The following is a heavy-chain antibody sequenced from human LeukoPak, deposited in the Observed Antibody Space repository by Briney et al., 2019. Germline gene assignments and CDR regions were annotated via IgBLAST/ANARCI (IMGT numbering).Heavy chain of an antibody. V-gene: IGHV3-21*01. CDR2: ISSSSSYI. D-gene: IGHD5-18*01. CDR1: RFTFSSYS. J-gene: IGHJ6*03. Sequence: GGSLRLSCAASRFTFSSYSMNWVRQAPGKGLEWVSSISSSSSYIYYADSVKGRFTISRDNAKNSLYLQMNSLRAEDTAVYYCAREVDTAMVTGDYYYYMDVWGKGTTVTASS. CDR3: AREVDTAMVTGDYYYYMDV.